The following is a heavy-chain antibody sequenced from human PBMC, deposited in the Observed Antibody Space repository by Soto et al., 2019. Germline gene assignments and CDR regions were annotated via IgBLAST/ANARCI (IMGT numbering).Heavy chain of an antibody. V-gene: IGHV4-59*01. CDR1: GGSISSYY. J-gene: IGHJ3*02. CDR3: AREGFDGYYDILTGYYKGAFDI. D-gene: IGHD3-9*01. CDR2: IYYNGST. Sequence: SETLSLTCTVSGGSISSYYWSWIRQPPGKGLEWIGYIYYNGSTNYNPSLKSRVTISVDTSKNQFSLKLSSVTAADTAVYYCAREGFDGYYDILTGYYKGAFDIWGQGTMVT.